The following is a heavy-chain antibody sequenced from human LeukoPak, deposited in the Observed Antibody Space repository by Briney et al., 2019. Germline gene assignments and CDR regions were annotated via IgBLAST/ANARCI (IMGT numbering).Heavy chain of an antibody. CDR3: AKVYCSGGSCYFHY. J-gene: IGHJ4*02. CDR2: ISWNSGSI. V-gene: IGHV3-9*01. D-gene: IGHD2-15*01. Sequence: GGSLRLSCAASGFTFDDYAMHWVRQAPGKGLEGVSGISWNSGSIGYADSVKGRFTISRDNAKNSLYLQMNSLRAEDTALYYCAKVYCSGGSCYFHYWGQGTLVTVSS. CDR1: GFTFDDYA.